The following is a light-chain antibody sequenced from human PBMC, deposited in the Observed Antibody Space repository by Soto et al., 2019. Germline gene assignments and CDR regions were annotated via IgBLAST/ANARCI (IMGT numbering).Light chain of an antibody. J-gene: IGKJ1*01. CDR1: QSISNNY. V-gene: IGKV3-20*01. Sequence: SPGRGNTSSCGASQSISNNYLAWYQQKPGQAPRLLIYGASNRATGIPDRFSGSGSGTDFTLTISRLEPEDFAVYYCQQYGSSGTFGQGTKVDIK. CDR3: QQYGSSGT. CDR2: GAS.